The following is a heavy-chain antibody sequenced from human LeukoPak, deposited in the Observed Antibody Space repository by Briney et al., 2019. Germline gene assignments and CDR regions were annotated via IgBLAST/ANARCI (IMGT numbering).Heavy chain of an antibody. Sequence: SETLSLTCTVSGGPISSSSYYWGWIRQRPGKGLEWIGSVYYSGSTYYNPSLRSRVTISVDTSKNQFSLKLSSVTAADTAVYYCARLTYYDSGSYYFDSWGQGTLVTVSS. J-gene: IGHJ4*02. V-gene: IGHV4-39*01. D-gene: IGHD3-10*01. CDR2: VYYSGST. CDR1: GGPISSSSYY. CDR3: ARLTYYDSGSYYFDS.